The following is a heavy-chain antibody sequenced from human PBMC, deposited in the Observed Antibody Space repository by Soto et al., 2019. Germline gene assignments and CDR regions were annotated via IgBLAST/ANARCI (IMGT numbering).Heavy chain of an antibody. Sequence: GGSLRLSCAASAFTFSSYAMSWVRQAPGKGLEWVSAISGRSGSTYYADSVKGRFTISRDNSKNTLYLQMNSLGAEDTAVYYCAKEQWLGGPHQPYYYYGMDVWGQGTTVTVSS. J-gene: IGHJ6*02. CDR3: AKEQWLGGPHQPYYYYGMDV. V-gene: IGHV3-23*01. CDR2: ISGRSGST. D-gene: IGHD6-19*01. CDR1: AFTFSSYA.